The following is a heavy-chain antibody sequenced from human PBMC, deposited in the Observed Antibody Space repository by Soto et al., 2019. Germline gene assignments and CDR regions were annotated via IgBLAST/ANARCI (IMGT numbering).Heavy chain of an antibody. CDR1: GGSFSGFY. V-gene: IGHV4-34*01. CDR3: ARMAGPWYFDL. Sequence: TSETLSLTCAVHGGSFSGFYWTWIRQPPGKGLERIGEINHSGSSNYNPPLKSRVTMSLDTSRNQFSLSLNSVTAADTAVYYCARMAGPWYFDLWGRGTLVTVSS. J-gene: IGHJ2*01. CDR2: INHSGSS.